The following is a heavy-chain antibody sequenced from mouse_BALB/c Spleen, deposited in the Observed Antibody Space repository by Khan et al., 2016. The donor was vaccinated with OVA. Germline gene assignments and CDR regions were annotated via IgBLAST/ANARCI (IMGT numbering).Heavy chain of an antibody. D-gene: IGHD1-1*01. CDR1: GYSITSDYA. CDR3: ARDYGSSYLFFDY. J-gene: IGHJ2*01. Sequence: EVKLQESGPGLVKPSQSLSLTCTVTGYSITSDYAWNWIRQFPRNKLEWMAYITYSGSTGYNPSLKSRISITRDTSKNQFFLQLNSVTTEDTATYYCARDYGSSYLFFDYWGQGTTLTVSS. CDR2: ITYSGST. V-gene: IGHV3-2*02.